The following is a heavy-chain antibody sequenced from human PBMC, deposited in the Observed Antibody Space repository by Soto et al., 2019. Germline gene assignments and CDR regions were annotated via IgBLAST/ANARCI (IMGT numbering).Heavy chain of an antibody. V-gene: IGHV4-61*01. CDR3: ARVGFDDCSGGSCLNWFDP. CDR1: GGSVSSDSYY. D-gene: IGHD2-15*01. J-gene: IGHJ5*02. Sequence: SETLSLTCSVSGGSVSSDSYYWSWIRQPPGAGLEWIGYIYFSGTTNYNPSLESRVTILVDSSKNQFSLKLSSVTAADTAVYYCARVGFDDCSGGSCLNWFDPWGQGTLVTVSS. CDR2: IYFSGTT.